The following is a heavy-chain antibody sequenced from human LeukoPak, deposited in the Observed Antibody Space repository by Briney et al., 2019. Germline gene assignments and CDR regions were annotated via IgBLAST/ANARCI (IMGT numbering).Heavy chain of an antibody. CDR1: GGSISSIIYY. V-gene: IGHV4-39*01. CDR2: IYDSRST. Sequence: SETLSLTCTVSGGSISSIIYYWGWIRQPPGKGLEWIASIYDSRSTYYNPSLKSRVTISVDTSKNQFSLKLSSVTAADTAVYYCARHVHVSMIVVILSDYFDYWGRGTLVSVSS. CDR3: ARHVHVSMIVVILSDYFDY. J-gene: IGHJ4*02. D-gene: IGHD3-22*01.